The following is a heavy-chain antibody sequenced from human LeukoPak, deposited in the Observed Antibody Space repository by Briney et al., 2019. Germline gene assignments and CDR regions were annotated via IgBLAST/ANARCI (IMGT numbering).Heavy chain of an antibody. Sequence: GSLGLSCAASGFTFSDYYMSWIRQAPGKGLEWVSYISSSGSTIYYADSVKGRFTISRDNSKNTLYLQMNSLRAEDTAVYYCAKDLYYYDSNPMDYFDYWGQGTLVTVSS. CDR3: AKDLYYYDSNPMDYFDY. CDR2: ISSSGSTI. J-gene: IGHJ4*02. CDR1: GFTFSDYY. D-gene: IGHD3-22*01. V-gene: IGHV3-11*01.